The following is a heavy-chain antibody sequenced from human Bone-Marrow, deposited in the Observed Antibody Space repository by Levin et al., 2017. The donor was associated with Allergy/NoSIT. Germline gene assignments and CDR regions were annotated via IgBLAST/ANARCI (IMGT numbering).Heavy chain of an antibody. V-gene: IGHV1-46*01. J-gene: IGHJ5*02. CDR3: ARGLYRTDDPHWVDP. D-gene: IGHD4/OR15-4a*01. CDR1: GYTFTDYH. Sequence: ASVKVSCKASGYTFTDYHVHWVRQAPGQGLEWMGIINAKTGTTTYAQKLKGRVIMTRDTSSNTVYVELSSLRAADTAVYYCARGLYRTDDPHWVDPWGQGTLVTVSS. CDR2: INAKTGTT.